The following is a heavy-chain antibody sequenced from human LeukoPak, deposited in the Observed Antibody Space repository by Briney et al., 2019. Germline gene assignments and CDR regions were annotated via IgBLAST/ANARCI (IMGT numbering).Heavy chain of an antibody. J-gene: IGHJ6*03. CDR2: IKQDGSEK. Sequence: GGSLRLSCAASGFTFSSYWMSWVRQAPGKGLEWVANIKQDGSEKYYVDSVKGRFTISRDNAKNSLYLQMNSLRAEDTAVYYCAREEITRLTGYYYYYMDVWGKGTTVTVSS. CDR1: GFTFSSYW. CDR3: AREEITRLTGYYYYYMDV. V-gene: IGHV3-7*01. D-gene: IGHD1-20*01.